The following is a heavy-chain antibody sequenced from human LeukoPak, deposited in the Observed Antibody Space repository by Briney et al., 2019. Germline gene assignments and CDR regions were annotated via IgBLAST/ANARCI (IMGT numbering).Heavy chain of an antibody. J-gene: IGHJ3*02. V-gene: IGHV4-61*02. CDR3: ARYREGYNYVPHALDM. Sequence: SETLSLTCTVSGASVSSTAYFWNWLRQPAGKGLEWIGRIYASGNTDYNPSLKGRVTMSLDTSKNQFSLNMNSVTAADSAVYFCARYREGYNYVPHALDMWGQGTVVTVSS. D-gene: IGHD5-24*01. CDR2: IYASGNT. CDR1: GASVSSTAYF.